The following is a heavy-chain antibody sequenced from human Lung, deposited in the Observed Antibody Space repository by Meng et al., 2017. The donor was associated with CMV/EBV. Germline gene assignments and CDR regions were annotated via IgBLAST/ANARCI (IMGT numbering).Heavy chain of an antibody. J-gene: IGHJ6*02. Sequence: GSXRLXCTISGYSITTSYFWGWVRQSPGKGLEWIGSIFHGGTVYYNPSLKSRVTISLDTSKNQFSLRLDSVTAADTAVYYCARERDYYSYMDVWGRVTTVTV. CDR1: GYSITTSYF. CDR2: IFHGGTV. V-gene: IGHV4-38-2*02. CDR3: ARERDYYSYMDV.